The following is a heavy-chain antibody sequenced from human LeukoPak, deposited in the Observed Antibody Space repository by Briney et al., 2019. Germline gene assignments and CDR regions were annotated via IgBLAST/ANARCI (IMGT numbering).Heavy chain of an antibody. Sequence: SETLSLTCTVSGGSISSYYWGWIRQPPGKGLEWIGSVYYTGASYYNPSLKRRVTISIDTSKNHFSLNLTSVTAADTAVYYCARGAPPQNWGQGALVTVSS. J-gene: IGHJ4*02. V-gene: IGHV4-39*07. CDR3: ARGAPPQN. CDR2: VYYTGAS. CDR1: GGSISSYY.